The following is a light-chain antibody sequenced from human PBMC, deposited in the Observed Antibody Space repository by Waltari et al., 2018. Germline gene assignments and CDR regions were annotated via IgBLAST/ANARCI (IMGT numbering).Light chain of an antibody. J-gene: IGLJ1*01. CDR2: EVS. CDR3: SSYTSSSPFYV. CDR1: SSDVGGYNY. V-gene: IGLV2-14*01. Sequence: QSALTQPASVSGSPGQSLTIYCTGTSSDVGGYNYVSWYQQHPGKAPKLMIYEVSNRPSGVSNRFSGSKSGNTASLTISGLQAEDEADYYCSSYTSSSPFYVFGTGTKVTVL.